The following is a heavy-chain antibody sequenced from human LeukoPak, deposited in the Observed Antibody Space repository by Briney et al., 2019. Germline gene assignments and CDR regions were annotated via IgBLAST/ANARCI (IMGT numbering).Heavy chain of an antibody. CDR1: GVSISSSTYY. J-gene: IGHJ4*02. Sequence: SETLSLTCTVSGVSISSSTYYWAWLRQPPGKGLQWIGSIYYSGSTYSNPSLKCRVHISVDTSKNQFSLKLSSVTAADTAVYYCGIPKYRFGSAVDYLGQGTLVTVSS. CDR2: IYYSGST. D-gene: IGHD5-18*01. V-gene: IGHV4-39*01. CDR3: GIPKYRFGSAVDY.